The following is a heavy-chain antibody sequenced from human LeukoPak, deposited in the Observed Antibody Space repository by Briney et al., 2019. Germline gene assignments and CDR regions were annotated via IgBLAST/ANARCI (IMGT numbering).Heavy chain of an antibody. CDR1: TFTVGSYL. CDR2: MNNDGSGT. CDR3: ARGGAGYFFDF. J-gene: IGHJ4*02. V-gene: IGHV3-74*01. D-gene: IGHD5-12*01. Sequence: PGGSLRLSCTSSTFTVGSYLMHWVRQVPGGGLMWVARMNNDGSGTNYADSVKGRFTISRDNAKNTLYLQMNSLRVEDTAVYYCARGGAGYFFDFWGQGTLVTVSS.